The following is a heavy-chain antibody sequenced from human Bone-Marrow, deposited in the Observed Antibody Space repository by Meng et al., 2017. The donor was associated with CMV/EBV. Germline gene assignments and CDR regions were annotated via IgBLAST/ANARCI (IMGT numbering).Heavy chain of an antibody. V-gene: IGHV3-48*03. CDR3: ARDAGYCSSTSRSCAHYGMDV. CDR2: ISSSGNTI. Sequence: GESLKISCAASAFTFSSYEMNWVRQAPGKGLEWVSYISSSGNTIYYADSVKGRFTISRDNAKNFLYLQMNSLRVEDTAVYYCARDAGYCSSTSRSCAHYGMDVWGQGTTVTVSS. J-gene: IGHJ6*02. CDR1: AFTFSSYE. D-gene: IGHD2-2*01.